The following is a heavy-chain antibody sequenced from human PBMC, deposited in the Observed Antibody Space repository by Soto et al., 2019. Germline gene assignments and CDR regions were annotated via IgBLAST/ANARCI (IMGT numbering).Heavy chain of an antibody. Sequence: PGGSLRLSCAGSGFTFRTHTPVWVRQAPGKGLEWVSSISSGGTYLEYAHSVKGRFAISRDDAKDSVFLQMNSLKTDDTAVYYCVKGGEDITSPYGMDVWGQGTTVTVSS. CDR1: GFTFRTHT. D-gene: IGHD3-16*01. CDR3: VKGGEDITSPYGMDV. CDR2: ISSGGTYL. V-gene: IGHV3-21*06. J-gene: IGHJ6*02.